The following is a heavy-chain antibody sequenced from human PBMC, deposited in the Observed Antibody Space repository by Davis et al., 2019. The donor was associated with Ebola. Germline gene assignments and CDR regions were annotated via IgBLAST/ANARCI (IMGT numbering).Heavy chain of an antibody. V-gene: IGHV3-11*06. CDR3: AREGFYFYGMDV. J-gene: IGHJ6*02. CDR1: GFTFSDHY. D-gene: IGHD2/OR15-2a*01. Sequence: GESLKISCAASGFTFSDHYMSWIRQAPGKGLEWVSKISGKSTRTDYADSVRGRFTISRDNSKNLLLLEMTSLRAEDTAVYYCAREGFYFYGMDVWGQGTTVTVSS. CDR2: ISGKSTRT.